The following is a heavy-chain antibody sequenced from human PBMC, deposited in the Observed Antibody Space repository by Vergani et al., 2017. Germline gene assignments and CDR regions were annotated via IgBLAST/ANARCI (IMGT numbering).Heavy chain of an antibody. CDR1: GASVNSYY. D-gene: IGHD3-10*01. Sequence: QVKLQESGPGLVKPSETLSLTCTVSGASVNSYYWSWIRPPSGKGLEWMGYVSFRGDTLYDPSVKGRMTISLNTSSNQFSLYLTSVTAADTAVYYCARSRIYYGAGSPDYWGQGTLVTVSS. CDR2: VSFRGDT. CDR3: ARSRIYYGAGSPDY. J-gene: IGHJ4*02. V-gene: IGHV4-59*02.